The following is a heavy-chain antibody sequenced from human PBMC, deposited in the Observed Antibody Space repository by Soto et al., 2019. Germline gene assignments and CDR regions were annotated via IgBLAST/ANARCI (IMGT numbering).Heavy chain of an antibody. V-gene: IGHV4-31*03. D-gene: IGHD3-22*01. Sequence: SETLSLTCTVSGGSISSGGYYWSWIRQHPGKGLEWIGYIYYSGSTYYNPSLKSRVTISVDTSKNQFSLKLSSVTAADTAVYYCARGPYYDSSGYYTLTLDYWGQGTLVTVSS. J-gene: IGHJ4*02. CDR2: IYYSGST. CDR1: GGSISSGGYY. CDR3: ARGPYYDSSGYYTLTLDY.